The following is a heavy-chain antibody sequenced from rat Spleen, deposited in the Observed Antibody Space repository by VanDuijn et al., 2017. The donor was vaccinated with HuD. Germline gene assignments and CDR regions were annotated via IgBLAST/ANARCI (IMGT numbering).Heavy chain of an antibody. V-gene: IGHV5S10*01. Sequence: EVQLVESDGGLVQPGRSLKLSCAASRFTFSDYNMAWVRQAPKKGLEWVATIIYDGSRTYYRDSVKGRFTISRDNTKSTLSLQMDSLRSEDTATYYCARRHYGYTDYFDYWGQGVMVPVSS. J-gene: IGHJ2*01. CDR2: IIYDGSRT. D-gene: IGHD1-11*01. CDR3: ARRHYGYTDYFDY. CDR1: RFTFSDYN.